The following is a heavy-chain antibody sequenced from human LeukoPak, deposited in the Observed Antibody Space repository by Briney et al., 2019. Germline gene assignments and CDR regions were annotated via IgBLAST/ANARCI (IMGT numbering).Heavy chain of an antibody. Sequence: SQTLSLTCTVSGGFISSGGYYWSWIRQHPGKGLEWIGYIYYSGSTYYNPSLKSRVTISVDTSKNQFSLKLSSVTAADTAVYYCARSEYSSSVDYWGQGTQVTVSS. CDR3: ARSEYSSSVDY. CDR1: GGFISSGGYY. CDR2: IYYSGST. D-gene: IGHD6-6*01. V-gene: IGHV4-31*03. J-gene: IGHJ4*02.